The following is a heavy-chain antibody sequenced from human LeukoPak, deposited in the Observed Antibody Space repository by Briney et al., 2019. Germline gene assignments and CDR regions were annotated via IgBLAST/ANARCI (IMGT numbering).Heavy chain of an antibody. D-gene: IGHD6-6*01. CDR2: ISGSGGST. CDR1: GFTFSSYW. CDR3: AKIRTPIAARPDGVFDY. Sequence: GGSLRLSCAASGFTFSSYWMSWVRQAPGKGLEWVSAISGSGGSTYYADSVKGRFTISRDNSKNTLYLQMNSLRAEDTAVYYCAKIRTPIAARPDGVFDYWGQGTLVTVSS. J-gene: IGHJ4*02. V-gene: IGHV3-23*01.